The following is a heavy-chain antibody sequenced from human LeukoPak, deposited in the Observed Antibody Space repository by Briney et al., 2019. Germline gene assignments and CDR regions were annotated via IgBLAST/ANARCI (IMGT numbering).Heavy chain of an antibody. CDR2: ISSSGTTI. D-gene: IGHD4-17*01. CDR1: GFTFSSSE. V-gene: IGHV3-48*03. J-gene: IGHJ3*02. Sequence: PGGSLRLSCTASGFTFSSSEMNWVRQAPGKGLEWVSYISSSGTTIYYADSVKGRFTISRDNAKNSLYLQMNSLRAEDTAVYYCARILMTDYGDAFDIWGQGTMVTVSS. CDR3: ARILMTDYGDAFDI.